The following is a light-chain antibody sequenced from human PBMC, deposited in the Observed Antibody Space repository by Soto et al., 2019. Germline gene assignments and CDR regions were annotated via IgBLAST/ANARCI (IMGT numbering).Light chain of an antibody. J-gene: IGLJ2*01. CDR1: SSNIGAGYD. CDR3: QSYDSSLSGAI. V-gene: IGLV1-40*01. CDR2: GNS. Sequence: QSVLTQPPSVSGAPGQRVTISCTGSSSNIGAGYDVHWYQQLPGTAPKLLISGNSNRPSGVPDRFSGSKSGTSASLAITGLQAEEEADYYCQSYDSSLSGAIFGGGTKLTVL.